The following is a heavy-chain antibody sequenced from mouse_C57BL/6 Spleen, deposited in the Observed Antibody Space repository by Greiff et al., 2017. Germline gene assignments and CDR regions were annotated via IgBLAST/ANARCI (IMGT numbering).Heavy chain of an antibody. J-gene: IGHJ4*01. CDR2: ISSGGSYT. D-gene: IGHD4-1*01. CDR1: GFTFSSYG. V-gene: IGHV5-6*01. Sequence: EVKVVESGGDLVKPGGSLKLSCAASGFTFSSYGMSWVRQTPDKRLEWVATISSGGSYTYYPDSVKGRFTISRDNAKNNLYLQMSSLKSEDTAMYYCARGSAALTGSYYAKDYWGQGTSVTVSS. CDR3: ARGSAALTGSYYAKDY.